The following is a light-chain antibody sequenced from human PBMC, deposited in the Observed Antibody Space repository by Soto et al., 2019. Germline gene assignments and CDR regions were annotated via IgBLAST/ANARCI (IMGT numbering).Light chain of an antibody. CDR1: SSNIGAGFD. Sequence: QSVLTQPPSVSGAPGQRVTISCTGSSSNIGAGFDVHWYQQLPAKAPKLLIYNTNQRPSGVPDRFSGSKSGTSASLAISGLQSEDEADYYCAAWDDSLEGLVVFGGGTKLTVL. V-gene: IGLV1-40*01. CDR3: AAWDDSLEGLVV. CDR2: NTN. J-gene: IGLJ2*01.